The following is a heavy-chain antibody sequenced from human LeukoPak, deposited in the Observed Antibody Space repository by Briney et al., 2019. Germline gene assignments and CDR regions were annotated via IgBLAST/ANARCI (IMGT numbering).Heavy chain of an antibody. J-gene: IGHJ4*02. CDR3: ARHNPTYGTTDY. D-gene: IGHD1-7*01. Sequence: KPSETLSLTCTVSGGSISSYYWSWIRQPPGKGLEWIGYIYYSGGANYNPSLRSRVTISVDTSKNQFSLRLSSVTAADTAVYHCARHNPTYGTTDYWGQGTLVTVSS. V-gene: IGHV4-59*08. CDR1: GGSISSYY. CDR2: IYYSGGA.